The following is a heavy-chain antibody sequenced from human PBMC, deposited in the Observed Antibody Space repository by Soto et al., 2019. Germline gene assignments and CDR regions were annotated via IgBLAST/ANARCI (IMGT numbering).Heavy chain of an antibody. V-gene: IGHV3-53*01. D-gene: IGHD3-9*01. Sequence: PGGSLRLSCRASGFTFSDFAMSWVRQAPGKGLEWVSVIYSEGTPYYADSVKGRFTISRENSNNTLYLHMNNLRAEDTAVYYCARSTYYDILTGSYYYYAMDVWGQGTTVTVSS. CDR1: GFTFSDFA. CDR2: IYSEGTP. J-gene: IGHJ6*02. CDR3: ARSTYYDILTGSYYYYAMDV.